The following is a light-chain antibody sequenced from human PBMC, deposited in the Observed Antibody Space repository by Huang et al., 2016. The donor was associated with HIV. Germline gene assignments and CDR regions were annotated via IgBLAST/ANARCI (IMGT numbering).Light chain of an antibody. Sequence: DIQMTQSPSSLSASVGDRVTITCRASQSIRTYLNWYQQRPGKAPNLLIYAASTLQSGVSSRFSYDGSGTEFTLTISVLQPEDFATYYCQQYSSNLRYTFGQGTKLEIK. V-gene: IGKV1-39*01. J-gene: IGKJ2*01. CDR1: QSIRTY. CDR3: QQYSSNLRYT. CDR2: AAS.